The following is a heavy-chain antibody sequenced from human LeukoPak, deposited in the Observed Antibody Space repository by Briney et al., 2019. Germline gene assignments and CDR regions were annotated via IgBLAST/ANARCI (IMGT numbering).Heavy chain of an antibody. Sequence: GGSLRLSCAASGFTVSSNYMSWVRQAPGKGLEWVANIKKDGSEKYYVDSVKGRFTISRDNAKTSLYLQMNSLRAEDTAVYYCARDLSGVTGYTYGRGIDYWGQGTLVTVSS. J-gene: IGHJ4*02. CDR2: IKKDGSEK. D-gene: IGHD5-18*01. V-gene: IGHV3-7*01. CDR1: GFTVSSNY. CDR3: ARDLSGVTGYTYGRGIDY.